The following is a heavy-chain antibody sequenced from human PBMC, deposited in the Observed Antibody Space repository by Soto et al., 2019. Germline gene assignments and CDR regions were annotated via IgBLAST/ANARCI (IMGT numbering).Heavy chain of an antibody. J-gene: IGHJ5*02. D-gene: IGHD3-10*01. CDR1: GFIFTNYA. CDR2: ISVTGGRT. V-gene: IGHV3-23*01. Sequence: EVQLLESGGGLTQPGGSLRLSCAASGFIFTNYAMSWVRQAPGKGLEWVSGISVTGGRTSYIDSVKGRFTISRDNSKNTLYLQMNSLRADDTAVYYCAKGRGGIDPWGQGTLVTVSS. CDR3: AKGRGGIDP.